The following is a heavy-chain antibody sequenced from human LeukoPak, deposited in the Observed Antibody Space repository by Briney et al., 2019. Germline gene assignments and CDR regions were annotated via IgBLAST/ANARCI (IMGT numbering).Heavy chain of an antibody. CDR3: AKAAKVGRLQLALMDY. Sequence: PGGSLRLSCAASGFTFSSYSMNWVRQAPGKGLEWVSAISGSGGSTYYADSVKGRFTISRDNSKNTLYLQMNSLRAEDTAVYYCAKAAKVGRLQLALMDYWGQGTLVTVSS. CDR1: GFTFSSYS. CDR2: ISGSGGST. J-gene: IGHJ4*02. D-gene: IGHD5-24*01. V-gene: IGHV3-23*01.